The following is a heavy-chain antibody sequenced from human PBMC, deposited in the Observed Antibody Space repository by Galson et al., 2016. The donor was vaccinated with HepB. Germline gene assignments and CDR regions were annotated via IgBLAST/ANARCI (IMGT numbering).Heavy chain of an antibody. D-gene: IGHD1-26*01. J-gene: IGHJ4*02. CDR2: IKSKTDGGTT. V-gene: IGHV3-15*01. CDR1: GFTFSNAW. Sequence: SLRLSCAASGFTFSNAWMRWVRQAPGKGLEWVGRIKSKTDGGTTDYAAPVKGRFTISRDDSKNTLYLQMNSLKTEDTAVYHCTTSVGANEFDYWGRGTLVTVSS. CDR3: TTSVGANEFDY.